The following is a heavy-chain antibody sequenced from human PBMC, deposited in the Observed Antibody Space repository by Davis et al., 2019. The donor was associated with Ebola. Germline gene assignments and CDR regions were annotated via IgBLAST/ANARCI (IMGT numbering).Heavy chain of an antibody. V-gene: IGHV3-23*01. J-gene: IGHJ5*02. CDR2: IIASGLRS. D-gene: IGHD6-13*01. CDR1: GFTFSTYA. CDR3: AREDSSSRTGNWFDP. Sequence: GGSLRLSCAASGFTFSTYAMSWVRQAPGKGLEWVSAIIASGLRSYYADSVQGRFAISRDNSKNTLYLQMNSLRAEDTAAYYCAREDSSSRTGNWFDPWGQGTLVTVSS.